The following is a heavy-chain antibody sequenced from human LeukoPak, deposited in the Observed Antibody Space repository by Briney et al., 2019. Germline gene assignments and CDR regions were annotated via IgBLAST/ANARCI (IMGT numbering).Heavy chain of an antibody. CDR2: ISAYNGNT. CDR3: ARSSGSYYEYFQH. CDR1: GYTFTSYG. Sequence: ASVKVSCKASGYTFTSYGISWVRQAPGQGLEWMGWISAYNGNTNYAQKFQGRVTITRDTSASTAYMELSSLRSEDTAVYYCARSSGSYYEYFQHWGQGTLVTVSS. D-gene: IGHD1-26*01. J-gene: IGHJ1*01. V-gene: IGHV1-18*01.